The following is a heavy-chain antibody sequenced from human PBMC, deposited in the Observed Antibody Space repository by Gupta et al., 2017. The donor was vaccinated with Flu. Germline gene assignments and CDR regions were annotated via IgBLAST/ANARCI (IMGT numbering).Heavy chain of an antibody. V-gene: IGHV5-51*01. CDR2: IYPGDSDT. CDR1: GYSFTSYW. CDR3: ARLEGGFFGVVIHEQWLVGFDY. D-gene: IGHD3-3*01. Sequence: EVQLVQSGAEVKKPGESLKISCKGSGYSFTSYWIGWVRQMPGKGLEWMGIIYPGDSDTRYSPSFQGQVTISADKSISTAYLQWSSLKASDTAMYYCARLEGGFFGVVIHEQWLVGFDYWGQGTLVTVSS. J-gene: IGHJ4*02.